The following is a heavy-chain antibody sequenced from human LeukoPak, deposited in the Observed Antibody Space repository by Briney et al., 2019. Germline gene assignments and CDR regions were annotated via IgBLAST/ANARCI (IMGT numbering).Heavy chain of an antibody. CDR1: GFTFSSSA. V-gene: IGHV3-23*01. J-gene: IGHJ4*02. CDR2: ISNNGGYT. Sequence: PGGSLRLSCAASGFTFSSSAMSWVRQAPGKGLEWVSAISNNGGYTYYADSVQGRFTISRDNSKSTLCLQMNSLRAEDTALYYCARGRGSSWFFDYWGQGTLVTVSS. CDR3: ARGRGSSWFFDY. D-gene: IGHD6-13*01.